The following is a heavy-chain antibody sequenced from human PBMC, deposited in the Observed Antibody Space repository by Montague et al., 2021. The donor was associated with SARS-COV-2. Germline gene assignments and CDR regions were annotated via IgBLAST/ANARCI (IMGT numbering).Heavy chain of an antibody. CDR1: GGSISSSTYY. CDR2: IYYSGST. D-gene: IGHD3-3*01. V-gene: IGHV4-61*05. J-gene: IGHJ3*02. CDR3: ARGSSYKIFGVVIDDAFDI. Sequence: SETLSLTCTVSGGSISSSTYYWSWIRQPPGKGLEWIGYIYYSGSTNYNPSLKSRVTISVDTSKNQFSLKLSSVTAADTAVYYCARGSSYKIFGVVIDDAFDIWGQGTMVTVSS.